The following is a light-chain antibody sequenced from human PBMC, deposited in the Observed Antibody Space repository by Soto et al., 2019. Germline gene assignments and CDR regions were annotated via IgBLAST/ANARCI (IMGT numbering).Light chain of an antibody. J-gene: IGLJ2*01. V-gene: IGLV2-14*01. CDR2: EVT. CDR3: SSYTSSGTLVI. Sequence: QSALTQPASVSGSPGQSITISCTGTSSDVGGYNFVSWYQQHPGKAPKLMIYEVTNRPTGVSNRFSGSKSGNTASLSISGLQGEDEAAYSCSSYTSSGTLVISGGGTQLTVL. CDR1: SSDVGGYNF.